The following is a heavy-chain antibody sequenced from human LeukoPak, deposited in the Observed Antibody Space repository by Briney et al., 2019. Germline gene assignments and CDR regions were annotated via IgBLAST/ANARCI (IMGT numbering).Heavy chain of an antibody. CDR2: ISSSGSTI. V-gene: IGHV3-11*01. D-gene: IGHD3-22*01. CDR3: ARDYDSSGYYGLYYYYMDV. J-gene: IGHJ6*03. Sequence: PGGSLRLSCAASGFTFSDYYMSWIRQAPGKELEWVSYISSSGSTIYYADSVKGRFTISRDNAKNSLYLQMNSLRAEDTAVYYCARDYDSSGYYGLYYYYMDVWGKGTTVTVSS. CDR1: GFTFSDYY.